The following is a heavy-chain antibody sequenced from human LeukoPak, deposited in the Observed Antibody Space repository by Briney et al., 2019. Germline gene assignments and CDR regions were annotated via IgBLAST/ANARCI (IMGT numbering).Heavy chain of an antibody. Sequence: GGSLRLSCAASGFTFSSYWMHWVRQAPGKGLVWVSRIHSDGSSTSYADSVKGRFTISRDNAKNTLYLQMNSLRAEDTAVYYCARYYYGSGSYHTFDYWGQGTLVTVSS. CDR1: GFTFSSYW. J-gene: IGHJ4*02. CDR2: IHSDGSST. CDR3: ARYYYGSGSYHTFDY. V-gene: IGHV3-74*01. D-gene: IGHD3-10*01.